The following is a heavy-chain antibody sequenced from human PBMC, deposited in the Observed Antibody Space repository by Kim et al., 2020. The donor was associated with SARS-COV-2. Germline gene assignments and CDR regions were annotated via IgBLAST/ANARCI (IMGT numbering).Heavy chain of an antibody. CDR2: T. D-gene: IGHD6-19*01. V-gene: IGHV4-34*01. J-gene: IGHJ4*02. Sequence: TNYNPALKSRVTISVDPSKNQFSLKLSSVTAADTAVYYCARGDSSGQVDYWGQGTLVTVSS. CDR3: ARGDSSGQVDY.